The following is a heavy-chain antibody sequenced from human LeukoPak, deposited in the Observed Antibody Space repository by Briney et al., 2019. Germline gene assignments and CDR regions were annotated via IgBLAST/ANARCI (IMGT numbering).Heavy chain of an antibody. CDR1: GFTFTSSA. D-gene: IGHD3-16*01. Sequence: TSVKVSCKASGFTFTSSAMQWVRQARGQRLEWIGWIVVGSGNTNYAQKFQERVTITRDMSTSTAYMELSSLRSEDTAVYYCAELTDSMIRGRGFDIWGQGTMVTVSS. CDR2: IVVGSGNT. CDR3: AELTDSMIRGRGFDI. J-gene: IGHJ3*02. V-gene: IGHV1-58*02.